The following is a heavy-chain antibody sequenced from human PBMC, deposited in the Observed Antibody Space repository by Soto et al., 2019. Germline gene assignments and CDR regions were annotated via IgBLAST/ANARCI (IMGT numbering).Heavy chain of an antibody. CDR3: ARGVNWNYVY. CDR2: IYYSGTT. CDR1: GGSISSGGYY. D-gene: IGHD1-7*01. J-gene: IGHJ4*02. Sequence: QVQLQESGPGLVKPSQTLSLTCSVSGGSISSGGYYWSWIRQHPGKGLEWIGYIYYSGTTHYNPSLKSRVTISIDTSETQFSLKLSPGTAADAAVYYCARGVNWNYVYWGEGTLVTVSS. V-gene: IGHV4-31*03.